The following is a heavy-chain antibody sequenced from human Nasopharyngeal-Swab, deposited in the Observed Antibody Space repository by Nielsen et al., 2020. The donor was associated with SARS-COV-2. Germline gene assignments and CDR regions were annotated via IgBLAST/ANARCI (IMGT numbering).Heavy chain of an antibody. CDR2: TRNKANSYTT. CDR3: ARDGPIGWFDP. Sequence: GGSLRLSCAASGFTFSDHYMDWVRQAPGKGLEWVGRTRNKANSYTTEYAATVKGRFTISRDDSKKSLNLQMNSLKTEDTAVYYCARDGPIGWFDPWGQGTLVTVSS. V-gene: IGHV3-72*01. CDR1: GFTFSDHY. J-gene: IGHJ5*02.